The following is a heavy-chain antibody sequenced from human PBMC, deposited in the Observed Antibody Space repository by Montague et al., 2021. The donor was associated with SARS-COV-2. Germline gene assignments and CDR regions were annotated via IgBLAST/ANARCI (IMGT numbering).Heavy chain of an antibody. CDR1: GFSIGSGDY. D-gene: IGHD2-21*01. CDR2: IYHNRTT. V-gene: IGHV4-38-2*02. Sequence: SETLSLTCTVSGFSIGSGDYCCWIRQPPPEGLVWFVGIYHNRTTSXNPXXXSRLTMSIDTSTNQFSLRLITVTAADTAVFFCVRENAGGDRNVFDIWGQGTTVTVSS. CDR3: VRENAGGDRNVFDI. J-gene: IGHJ3*02.